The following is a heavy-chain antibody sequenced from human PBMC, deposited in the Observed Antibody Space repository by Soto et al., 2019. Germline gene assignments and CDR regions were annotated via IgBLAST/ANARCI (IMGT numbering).Heavy chain of an antibody. CDR1: GGSISSYY. V-gene: IGHV4-59*08. J-gene: IGHJ2*01. CDR2: IYYSGST. D-gene: IGHD3-10*01. Sequence: SETLSLTCTVSGGSISSYYWSWIRQPPGKGLEWIGYIYYSGSTNYNPSLKSRVTISVDTSKNQFSLKLSSVTAADTAVYYCARHPTRYYYGSGSYHSYWYFDLWGRGTLVTVSS. CDR3: ARHPTRYYYGSGSYHSYWYFDL.